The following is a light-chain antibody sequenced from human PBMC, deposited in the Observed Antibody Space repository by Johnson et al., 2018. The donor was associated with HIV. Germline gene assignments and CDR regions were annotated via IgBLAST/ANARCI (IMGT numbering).Light chain of an antibody. CDR2: ANT. CDR3: VTWDNSLSAFV. V-gene: IGLV1-51*01. CDR1: SSNIGNNY. Sequence: QSVLTQPPSVSAAPGQKVTISCSGSSSNIGNNYVSWYQQLPGTAPKLLIYANTKRPSGIPDRFSGSKSGTSATLGITGLQTGDEAEYYCVTWDNSLSAFVFGTGTKVTVL. J-gene: IGLJ1*01.